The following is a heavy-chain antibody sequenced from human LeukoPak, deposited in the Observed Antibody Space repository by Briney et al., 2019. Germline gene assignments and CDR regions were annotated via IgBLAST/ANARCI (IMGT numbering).Heavy chain of an antibody. CDR1: GYTFTGYY. CDR3: VIGYYYDSSGYYPRFDC. J-gene: IGHJ4*02. V-gene: IGHV1-2*02. CDR2: INPNSGGK. Sequence: ASVKVSCKASGYTFTGYYMHWVRQAPGQGLEWMGWINPNSGGKNYPYKYQGRVTMTRDTSISTAYMELSRLRSDDTAVYYCVIGYYYDSSGYYPRFDCWSQGTLVTVSS. D-gene: IGHD3-22*01.